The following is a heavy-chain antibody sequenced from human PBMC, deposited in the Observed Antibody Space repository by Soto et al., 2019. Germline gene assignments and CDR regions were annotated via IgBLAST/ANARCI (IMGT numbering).Heavy chain of an antibody. V-gene: IGHV1-69*06. D-gene: IGHD6-19*01. CDR3: ARGRPVRRNDV. J-gene: IGHJ6*02. Sequence: SVKVSCKASGGTFSSSAISWVRQAPGQGLEWMGAIIPVFGTAHYAQKFQGRVTITADKPTSTAYMELTRLRSEDTAVYYCARGRPVRRNDVWGQGTTVTVSS. CDR1: GGTFSSSA. CDR2: IIPVFGTA.